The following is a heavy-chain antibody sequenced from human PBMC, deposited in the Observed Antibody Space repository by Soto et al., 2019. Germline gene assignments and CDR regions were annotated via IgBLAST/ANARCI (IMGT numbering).Heavy chain of an antibody. V-gene: IGHV4-59*01. CDR2: IYYSGST. CDR3: ARAHITIVRGYNMDV. CDR1: GGAISSYY. J-gene: IGHJ6*02. Sequence: SETLSLTCTVSGGAISSYYWSWIRQPPGNGLEWIGYIYYSGSTNYNPSLKSRVTISVDTSKNQFPLKLTSVTAADTAVYYCARAHITIVRGYNMDVWGQGTTVTVSS. D-gene: IGHD3-10*01.